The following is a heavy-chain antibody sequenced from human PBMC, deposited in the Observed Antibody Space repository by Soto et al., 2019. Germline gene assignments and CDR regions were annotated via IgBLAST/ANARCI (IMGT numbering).Heavy chain of an antibody. CDR2: IVVGSGNT. V-gene: IGHV1-58*01. J-gene: IGHJ4*02. Sequence: SVKVCCKASGFPLTSSALQVARRARGQRLEWIGWIVVGSGNTNYAQKFQERVTITMHMSTSTAYMELSSLRSEDTAVYYCASYCSGGSCRRYFDYWGQGTLVTVSS. CDR1: GFPLTSSA. D-gene: IGHD2-15*01. CDR3: ASYCSGGSCRRYFDY.